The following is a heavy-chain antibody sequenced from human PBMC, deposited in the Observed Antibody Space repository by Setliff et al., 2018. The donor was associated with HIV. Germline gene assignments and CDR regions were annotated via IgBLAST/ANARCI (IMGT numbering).Heavy chain of an antibody. Sequence: GASVKVSCKASGYTFTDYYIHWVRQAPGQGLEWMGWINPNSSDTNYAQKYQGRVTMTRDTSISTAYMELSSLRSDDTAMYYCARRAGTPNYYYYYMDVWGNGTTVTVS. J-gene: IGHJ6*03. V-gene: IGHV1-2*02. D-gene: IGHD2-15*01. CDR1: GYTFTDYY. CDR2: INPNSSDT. CDR3: ARRAGTPNYYYYYMDV.